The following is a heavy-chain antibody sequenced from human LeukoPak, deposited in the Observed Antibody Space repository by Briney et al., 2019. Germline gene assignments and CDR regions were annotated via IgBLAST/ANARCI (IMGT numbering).Heavy chain of an antibody. V-gene: IGHV1-18*01. D-gene: IGHD3-22*01. CDR2: ISAYNGNT. Sequence: ASVKVSCKASGYTLTSYGISWVRQAPGQGLEWMGWISAYNGNTNYAQKLQGRVTMTTDTSTSTAYMELRSLRSDDTAVYYCARVLWSTLYDYDSSGYYSSFDYWGQGTLVTVSS. CDR3: ARVLWSTLYDYDSSGYYSSFDY. J-gene: IGHJ4*02. CDR1: GYTLTSYG.